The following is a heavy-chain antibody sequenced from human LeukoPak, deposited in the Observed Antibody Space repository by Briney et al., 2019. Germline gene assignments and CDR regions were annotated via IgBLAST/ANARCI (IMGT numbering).Heavy chain of an antibody. V-gene: IGHV4-34*01. CDR3: ARANGGPYYYYYYGMDV. J-gene: IGHJ6*02. CDR1: GGSFSGYY. Sequence: PSETLSLTCAVYGGSFSGYYWSWIRQPPGKGLEWIGEINHSGSTNYNPSLKSRVTISVDTSKNQFSLKLSSVTAADTAVYYCARANGGPYYYYYYGMDVWGQGTTVTVSS. CDR2: INHSGST. D-gene: IGHD4-17*01.